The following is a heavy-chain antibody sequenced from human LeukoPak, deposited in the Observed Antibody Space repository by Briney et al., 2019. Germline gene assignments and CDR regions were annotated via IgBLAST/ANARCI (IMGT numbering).Heavy chain of an antibody. CDR1: GGTFSSYA. Sequence: ASVKVSCKASGGTFSSYAISWVRQAPGQGLEWMGGIIPIFGTANYAQKFQGRVTITTDESTSTAYMELSSLRSEDTAVYYCAARGTYYYDSSGQKVAFDPWGQGTLVTVSS. V-gene: IGHV1-69*05. D-gene: IGHD3-22*01. CDR3: AARGTYYYDSSGQKVAFDP. J-gene: IGHJ5*02. CDR2: IIPIFGTA.